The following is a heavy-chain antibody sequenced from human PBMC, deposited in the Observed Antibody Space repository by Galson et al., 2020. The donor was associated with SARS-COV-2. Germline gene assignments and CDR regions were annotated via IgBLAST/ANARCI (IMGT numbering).Heavy chain of an antibody. Sequence: TGGSLRLSCAASGFTFSNYEMNWVRQAPGKGLEWVSYISSSGRTIHYADSVKGRFTISRDNAKSSQSLQMNSLRAEDTAVYYCARLDAYGPGYWGQGTLGTVYS. V-gene: IGHV3-48*03. CDR1: GFTFSNYE. J-gene: IGHJ4*02. CDR2: ISSSGRTI. CDR3: ARLDAYGPGY. D-gene: IGHD2-21*01.